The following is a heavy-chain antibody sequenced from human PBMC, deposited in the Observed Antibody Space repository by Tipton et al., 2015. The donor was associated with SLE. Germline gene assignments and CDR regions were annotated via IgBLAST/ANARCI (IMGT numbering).Heavy chain of an antibody. CDR3: ARARVGAAYSSFDY. CDR2: ITSSSTYT. D-gene: IGHD4-11*01. J-gene: IGHJ4*02. Sequence: SLRLSCAASGFTFSDYYMSWIRQAPGRGLEWVSYITSSSTYTNYADSVKGRFTISRDNAKNSLYLQMNSLRAEDTAVYYCARARVGAAYSSFDYWGQGTLVTVSS. V-gene: IGHV3-11*06. CDR1: GFTFSDYY.